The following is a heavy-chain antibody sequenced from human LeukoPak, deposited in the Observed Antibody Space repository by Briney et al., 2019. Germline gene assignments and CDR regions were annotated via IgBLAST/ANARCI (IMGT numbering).Heavy chain of an antibody. V-gene: IGHV3-7*01. Sequence: PGGSLRLSCAASGFTFSSYWMSWVRQAPGKGLEWVANIKQDGSEKYYVDSVKGRFTISRDNAKNSLNLQMNSLRAEDTAVYYCARDRREIKLWPREYYYYHMDVWGKGTTVTISS. CDR1: GFTFSSYW. CDR3: ARDRREIKLWPREYYYYHMDV. J-gene: IGHJ6*03. D-gene: IGHD5-18*01. CDR2: IKQDGSEK.